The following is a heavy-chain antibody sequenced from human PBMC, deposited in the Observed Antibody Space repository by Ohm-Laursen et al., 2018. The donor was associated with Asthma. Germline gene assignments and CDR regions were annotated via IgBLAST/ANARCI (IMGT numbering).Heavy chain of an antibody. CDR1: GFTFSSYG. CDR2: ISYDGSNK. CDR3: AKPNGAFRDGYNQYYFDY. D-gene: IGHD5-24*01. Sequence: SLRLSCTASGFTFSSYGMYWVRQAPGKGLEWVAVISYDGSNKYYADSVKGRFTISRDNSKNTLYLQMNSLRAEDTAVYYCAKPNGAFRDGYNQYYFDYWGQGTLVTVSS. J-gene: IGHJ4*02. V-gene: IGHV3-30*18.